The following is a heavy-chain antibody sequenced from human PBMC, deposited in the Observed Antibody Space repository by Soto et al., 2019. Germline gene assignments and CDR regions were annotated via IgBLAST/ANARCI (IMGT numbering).Heavy chain of an antibody. CDR2: ISGSGGRT. J-gene: IGHJ4*01. CDR3: XXXXSGXLXYYF. CDR1: GFTFSSYA. Sequence: EVQLLESGGGLVQPGGSLRLSCAASGFTFSSYAMSWVRQAPGKGLEWVSAISGSGGRTYYEDSVKGRFTISRDNSKXXXXXXXXXXXXXXXXXXXXXXXXSGXLXYYF. D-gene: IGHD7-27*01. V-gene: IGHV3-23*01.